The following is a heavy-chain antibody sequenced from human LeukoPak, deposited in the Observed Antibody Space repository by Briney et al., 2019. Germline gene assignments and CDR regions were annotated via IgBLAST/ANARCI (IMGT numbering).Heavy chain of an antibody. J-gene: IGHJ4*02. D-gene: IGHD6-13*01. V-gene: IGHV1-69*13. CDR1: GGTFSSYG. CDR3: ARGYRPGAAGTRVDY. Sequence: SVKASCKASGGTFSSYGISWVRQAPGQGLEWMGGIIPIFGTANYAQKFQGRVTITADESTSTAYMELSSLRSEDTAVYYCARGYRPGAAGTRVDYWGQGTLVTVSS. CDR2: IIPIFGTA.